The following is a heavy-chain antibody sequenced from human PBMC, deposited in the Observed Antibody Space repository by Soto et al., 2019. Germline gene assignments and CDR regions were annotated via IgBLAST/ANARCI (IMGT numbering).Heavy chain of an antibody. V-gene: IGHV3-23*01. D-gene: IGHD2-15*01. J-gene: IGHJ4*02. Sequence: EVQLLESGGGLVQPGGSLRLSCAASGFTFSSYAMSWVRQAPGKGLEWVSAISGSGGSTYYADSVKGRFTICRDNSKNTLYLQMNSLRAEDTAVYYCAKKTVNGVVVADDYWGQGTLVTVSS. CDR2: ISGSGGST. CDR1: GFTFSSYA. CDR3: AKKTVNGVVVADDY.